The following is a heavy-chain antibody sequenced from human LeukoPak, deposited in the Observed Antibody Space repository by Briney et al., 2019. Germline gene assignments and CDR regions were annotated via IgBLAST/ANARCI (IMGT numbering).Heavy chain of an antibody. CDR3: ARDPALADYYGSGSYYGNYYFDY. V-gene: IGHV3-21*01. D-gene: IGHD3-10*01. CDR1: GFTFSSYS. CDR2: ISSSSSYI. Sequence: PGGSLRLSCAASGFTFSSYSMNWVRQAPGKGLEWVSSISSSSSYIYYADSVKGRLTISRDNAKNSLYLQMNSLRAEDTAVYYCARDPALADYYGSGSYYGNYYFDYWGQGTLVTVSS. J-gene: IGHJ4*02.